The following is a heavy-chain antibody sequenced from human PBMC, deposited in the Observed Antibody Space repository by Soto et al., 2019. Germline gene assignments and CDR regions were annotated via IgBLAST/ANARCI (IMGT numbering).Heavy chain of an antibody. CDR2: ISSNGGST. D-gene: IGHD3-22*01. CDR1: GFTFSSYA. J-gene: IGHJ4*02. V-gene: IGHV3-64*01. Sequence: PGGSLRLSCAASGFTFSSYAMHWVRQAPGKGLEYVSAISSNGGSTYYANSVKGRFTISRDNSKNTLYLQMGSLRAEDMAVYYCARAYYDSSGYYSSYFDYWGQGTLVTVSS. CDR3: ARAYYDSSGYYSSYFDY.